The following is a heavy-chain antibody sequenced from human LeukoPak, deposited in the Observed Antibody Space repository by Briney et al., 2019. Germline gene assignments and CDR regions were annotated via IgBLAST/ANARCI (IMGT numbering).Heavy chain of an antibody. CDR3: ARSRMYSSGWYPDY. V-gene: IGHV1-18*01. CDR2: ISAYNGNT. D-gene: IGHD6-19*01. Sequence: ASVKVCCKASGYTFTSCGISWVRPAPGQGLEWMRWISAYNGNTNYAQKLQGRATMTTDTSTSTAYIELRSLRSDDTAVYYCARSRMYSSGWYPDYWGQGTLVTVSS. CDR1: GYTFTSCG. J-gene: IGHJ4*02.